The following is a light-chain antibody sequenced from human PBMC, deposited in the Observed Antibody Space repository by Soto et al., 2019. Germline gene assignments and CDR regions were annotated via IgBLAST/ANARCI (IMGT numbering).Light chain of an antibody. Sequence: EMVMTQSPATLSVSPGERVTLSCRASQSVHRNLAWYQQKPGQGPSLLIYYASTRATGVPDRFTGSGSGTEFTLTISRLQSEDFGVYHCQRYSNWPPTLGPGTKVELK. J-gene: IGKJ3*01. CDR3: QRYSNWPPT. CDR1: QSVHRN. CDR2: YAS. V-gene: IGKV3-15*01.